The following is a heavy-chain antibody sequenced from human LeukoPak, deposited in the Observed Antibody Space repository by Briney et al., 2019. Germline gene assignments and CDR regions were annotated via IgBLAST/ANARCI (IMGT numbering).Heavy chain of an antibody. J-gene: IGHJ4*02. CDR3: ARDDSSGSHFDS. Sequence: GGSLRLSCVTSGFIFSDYYMSWIRQAPGKGLEWISYISPSSSFANYADSIKGRFTTSRDNAKNSLFLHMNSLRAEDTAMYYCARDDSSGSHFDSWGQGTLVTASS. CDR1: GFIFSDYY. CDR2: ISPSSSFA. D-gene: IGHD3-22*01. V-gene: IGHV3-11*05.